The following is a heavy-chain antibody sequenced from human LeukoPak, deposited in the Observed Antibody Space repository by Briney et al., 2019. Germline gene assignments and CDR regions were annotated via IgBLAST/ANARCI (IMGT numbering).Heavy chain of an antibody. CDR1: GYSISSGYY. V-gene: IGHV4-38-2*02. J-gene: IGHJ3*02. CDR3: ARGRFGRPRAFDI. Sequence: SETLSLTCTVSGYSISSGYYWGWIRQPPGKGLEWIGVINHSGSTDYNPSLKSRVTISVDTSNNQFSLKLSSVTAADTAVYYCARGRFGRPRAFDIWGQGTMVTVSS. D-gene: IGHD3-10*01. CDR2: INHSGST.